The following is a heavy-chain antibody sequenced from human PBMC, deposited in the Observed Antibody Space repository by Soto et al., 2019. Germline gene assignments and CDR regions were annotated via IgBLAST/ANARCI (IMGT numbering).Heavy chain of an antibody. Sequence: EVQVLESGGGLVQPGGSLRLSYAGSGFTFINYAMNWVRQAPGKGLEWVSSISGGGDAAFFAASVRGRFTISRDNSKNTVTLQMNRLGVDDTAVYYCARKILGSTTRPNYWYFDIWGRGTLVTVSS. V-gene: IGHV3-23*01. J-gene: IGHJ2*01. CDR2: ISGGGDAA. D-gene: IGHD7-27*01. CDR1: GFTFINYA. CDR3: ARKILGSTTRPNYWYFDI.